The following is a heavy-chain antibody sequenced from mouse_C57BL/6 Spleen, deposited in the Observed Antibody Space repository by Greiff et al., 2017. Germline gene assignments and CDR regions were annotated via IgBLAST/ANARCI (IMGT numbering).Heavy chain of an antibody. D-gene: IGHD3-3*01. Sequence: VQLQESGAELVKPGASVKMSCKASGYTFTTYPIEWMKQNHGKSLEWIGNFHPYNDDTKYNEKFKGKATLTVANYSSTVYLELSRLTSDDSAVYCDARGDGYWYFEVWGTGTTVTVSS. CDR2: FHPYNDDT. CDR3: ARGDGYWYFEV. J-gene: IGHJ1*03. CDR1: GYTFTTYP. V-gene: IGHV1-47*01.